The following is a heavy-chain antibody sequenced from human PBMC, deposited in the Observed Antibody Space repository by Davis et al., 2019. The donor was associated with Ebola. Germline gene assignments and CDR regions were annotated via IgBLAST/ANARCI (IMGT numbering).Heavy chain of an antibody. CDR3: AREYIFAFDL. CDR1: GFLFSDYS. D-gene: IGHD2-21*01. CDR2: ITKGRDAI. J-gene: IGHJ5*02. V-gene: IGHV3-48*02. Sequence: GESLKISCAASGFLFSDYSMHWVRQAPGKGLEWVTYITKGRDAIHYADSVKGRFTVSRDNAKNSLFLQMTSLGDEDSAVCESAREYIFAFDLWGQGTQVTVSS.